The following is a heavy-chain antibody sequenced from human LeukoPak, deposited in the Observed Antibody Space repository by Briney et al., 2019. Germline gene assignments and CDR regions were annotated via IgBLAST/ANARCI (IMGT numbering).Heavy chain of an antibody. CDR2: IYYSGST. J-gene: IGHJ5*02. CDR3: ARAWSVVVPAAKLFDP. D-gene: IGHD2-2*01. CDR1: GGSIGSYY. Sequence: PSETLSLTCTVSGGSIGSYYWSWIRQPPGKGLEWIGYIYYSGSTNYNPSLKSRVTISVDTSKNQFSLKLSSVTAADTAVYYCARAWSVVVPAAKLFDPWGQGTLVTVSS. V-gene: IGHV4-59*01.